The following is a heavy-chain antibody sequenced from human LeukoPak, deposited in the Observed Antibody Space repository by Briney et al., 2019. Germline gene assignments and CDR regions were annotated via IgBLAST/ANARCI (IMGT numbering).Heavy chain of an antibody. CDR2: ISSLSNHI. V-gene: IGHV3-21*01. J-gene: IGHJ4*02. CDR1: GFTFSDDF. D-gene: IGHD3-3*01. CDR3: AKEYDFWSGYYIDY. Sequence: GGSLRLSCAASGFTFSDDFMNWVRQVPGKGLQWVSSISSLSNHIYYADSVKGRFTIFRDNAKNSLYLQMNSLEAEDTAVYYCAKEYDFWSGYYIDYWGQGTLVTVSS.